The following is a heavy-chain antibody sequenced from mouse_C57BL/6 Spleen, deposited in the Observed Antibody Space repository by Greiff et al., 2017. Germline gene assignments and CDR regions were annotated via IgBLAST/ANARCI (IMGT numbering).Heavy chain of an antibody. Sequence: VQLQESGAELVRPGTSVKMSCKASGYTFTNYWIGWAKQRPGHGLEWIGDIYPGGGYTNYNEKFKGKATLTADKSSSTAYMQFSSLTSEDSAIYYCARRNYGSTYFDYWGQGTTLTVSS. CDR2: IYPGGGYT. V-gene: IGHV1-63*01. CDR3: ARRNYGSTYFDY. J-gene: IGHJ2*01. D-gene: IGHD1-1*01. CDR1: GYTFTNYW.